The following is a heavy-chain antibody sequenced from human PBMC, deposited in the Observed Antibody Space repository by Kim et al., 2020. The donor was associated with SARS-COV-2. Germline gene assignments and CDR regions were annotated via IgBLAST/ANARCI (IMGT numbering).Heavy chain of an antibody. J-gene: IGHJ4*02. V-gene: IGHV4-61*01. Sequence: SETLSLTCTVSGGSVSSGSYYWSWIRQPPGKGLEWIGYIYYSGSTNYNPSLKSRVTISVDTSKNQFSLKLSSVTAADTAVYYCAREVGCSGGSCQAYYFDYWGQGTLVTVSS. D-gene: IGHD2-15*01. CDR3: AREVGCSGGSCQAYYFDY. CDR2: IYYSGST. CDR1: GGSVSSGSYY.